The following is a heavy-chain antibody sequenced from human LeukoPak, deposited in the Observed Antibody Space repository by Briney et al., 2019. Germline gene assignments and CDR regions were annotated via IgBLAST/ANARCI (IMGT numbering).Heavy chain of an antibody. CDR3: AGRYDYGGNPPDY. CDR2: ISSSGDII. Sequence: GGSLRLSCAASGFTFSSYEMNWVRQAPGKGLEWISYISSSGDIIYDADSVKGRFTISRDNAKNSLYLQMNSLRAEDTAVYYCAGRYDYGGNPPDYWGQGTLVTVSS. CDR1: GFTFSSYE. J-gene: IGHJ4*02. V-gene: IGHV3-48*03. D-gene: IGHD4-23*01.